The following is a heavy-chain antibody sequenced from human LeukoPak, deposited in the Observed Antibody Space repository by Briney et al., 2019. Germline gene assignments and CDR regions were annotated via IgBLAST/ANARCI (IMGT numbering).Heavy chain of an antibody. CDR2: MDTSGHT. D-gene: IGHD2-15*01. V-gene: IGHV4-4*07. CDR3: ARHWSHSVAQFGRSYWFDP. J-gene: IGHJ5*02. Sequence: PSEALSLTCIVSGGSISGYYWSWIRHPAAKELEWIGHMDTSGHTNYNSSLMSQVTMSVDTSKNQFSLRLTSVTAADTAVYYCARHWSHSVAQFGRSYWFDPWGQGTLVTVSS. CDR1: GGSISGYY.